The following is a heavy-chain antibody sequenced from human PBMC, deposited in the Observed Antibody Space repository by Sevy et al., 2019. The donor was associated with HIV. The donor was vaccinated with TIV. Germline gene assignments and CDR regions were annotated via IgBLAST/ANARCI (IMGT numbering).Heavy chain of an antibody. V-gene: IGHV4-4*07. CDR1: GGSISTSY. D-gene: IGHD3-22*01. Sequence: SETLSLTCTVSGGSISTSYWSWIRQPAGKGLEWIGRIHTSGSTNYNPSLKRRVTMSTDTSKNQFSLNLNFVTAADTAVYYCARESTTAYYYDSSGYADTFDIWGQGTMVTVSS. J-gene: IGHJ3*02. CDR2: IHTSGST. CDR3: ARESTTAYYYDSSGYADTFDI.